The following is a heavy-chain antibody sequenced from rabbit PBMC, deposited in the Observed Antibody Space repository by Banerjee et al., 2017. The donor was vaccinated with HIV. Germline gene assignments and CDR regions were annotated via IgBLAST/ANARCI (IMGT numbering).Heavy chain of an antibody. V-gene: IGHV1S45*01. J-gene: IGHJ4*01. Sequence: QEQLEESGGDLVKPEGSLTLTCTASGFSFSNRCVMCWVRQTPGKGLEWIACIYAGRSGSTYYANWARGRFTISKTSSTTVTLQMTSLTAADTATYFCARDLAGVIGWNFNLWGPGTLVTVS. CDR1: GFSFSNRCV. CDR2: IYAGRSGST. D-gene: IGHD4-1*01. CDR3: ARDLAGVIGWNFNL.